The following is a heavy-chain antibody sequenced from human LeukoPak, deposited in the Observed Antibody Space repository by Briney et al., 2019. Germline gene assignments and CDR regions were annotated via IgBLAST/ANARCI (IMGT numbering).Heavy chain of an antibody. Sequence: SETLSLTCTVSGGSISSSSYYWGWIRQPPGKGLEWIGSIFYSGSTYYNPSLKSRVIISVDTSKNQFSLKLSSVTAADTAVYYCARLSPIYDSSGYYWIDYWGQGTLVTVSS. D-gene: IGHD3-22*01. CDR3: ARLSPIYDSSGYYWIDY. V-gene: IGHV4-39*01. CDR2: IFYSGST. CDR1: GGSISSSSYY. J-gene: IGHJ4*02.